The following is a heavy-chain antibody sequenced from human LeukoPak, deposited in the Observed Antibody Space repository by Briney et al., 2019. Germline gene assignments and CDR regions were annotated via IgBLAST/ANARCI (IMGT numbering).Heavy chain of an antibody. J-gene: IGHJ5*02. CDR3: AREGSGSYYNWFDP. Sequence: SETLSLTCTVSGGXVSSSYWSWIRQPPGKGLQWIGYIYNSGSTDYNPSLKSRVTISVDTSKNQFSLKLSSVTAADTAVYYCAREGSGSYYNWFDPWGQGTLVTVSS. CDR2: IYNSGST. CDR1: GGXVSSSY. V-gene: IGHV4-59*02. D-gene: IGHD3-10*01.